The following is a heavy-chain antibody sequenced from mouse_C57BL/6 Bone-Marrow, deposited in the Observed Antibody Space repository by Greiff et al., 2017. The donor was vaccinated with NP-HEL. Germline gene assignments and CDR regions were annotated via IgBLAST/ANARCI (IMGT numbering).Heavy chain of an antibody. CDR3: TRGPITTVVHYFDY. Sequence: EVKLVESGEGLVKPGGSLKLSCAASGFTFSSYAMSWVRQTPEKRLEWVAYISSGGDYIYYADTVKGRFTISRDNARNTLYLQMSSLKSEDTAMYYCTRGPITTVVHYFDYWGQGTTLTVSS. V-gene: IGHV5-9-1*02. D-gene: IGHD1-1*01. CDR1: GFTFSSYA. J-gene: IGHJ2*01. CDR2: ISSGGDYI.